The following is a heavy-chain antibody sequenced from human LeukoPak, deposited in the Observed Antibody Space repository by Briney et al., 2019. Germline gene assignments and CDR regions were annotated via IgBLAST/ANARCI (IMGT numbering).Heavy chain of an antibody. J-gene: IGHJ5*02. V-gene: IGHV4-39*01. Sequence: AETLSLTCTVAGGSISSSSYYWGRIRQPPGKGLGWIESVYYSGRNSSHPSPKSRATIPVDTSTPPSSLKLSSMTAAHTAVYYCARHDVKLAARPRTWSARWGQPTLLTLHS. D-gene: IGHD6-6*01. CDR3: ARHDVKLAARPRTWSAR. CDR2: VYYSGRN. CDR1: GGSISSSSYY.